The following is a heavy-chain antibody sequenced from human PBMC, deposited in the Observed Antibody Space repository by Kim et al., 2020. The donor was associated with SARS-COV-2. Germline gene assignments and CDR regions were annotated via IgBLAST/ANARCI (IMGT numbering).Heavy chain of an antibody. CDR2: INAGNGNT. V-gene: IGHV1-3*01. D-gene: IGHD3-16*02. Sequence: ASVKVSCKASGYTFTSYAMHWVRQAPGQRLEWMGWINAGNGNTKYSQKFQGRVTITRDTSASTAYMELSSLRSEDTAVYYCARSFIGFPLNYYGMDVWGQGTTVTVSS. CDR1: GYTFTSYA. J-gene: IGHJ6*02. CDR3: ARSFIGFPLNYYGMDV.